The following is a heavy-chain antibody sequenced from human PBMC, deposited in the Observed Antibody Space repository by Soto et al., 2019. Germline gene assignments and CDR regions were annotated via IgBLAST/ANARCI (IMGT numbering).Heavy chain of an antibody. J-gene: IGHJ6*02. CDR2: IFYSGST. V-gene: IGHV4-59*08. Sequence: SETLSLTCTVSGGSISSYYWSWSRQPPGKGLEWIGYIFYSGSTNYNPSLKSRVTISVDTSKNQFSLKLSSVTAADTAVYYCARRYSSSFDFWGQGTTVTVSS. CDR3: ARRYSSSFDF. D-gene: IGHD6-13*01. CDR1: GGSISSYY.